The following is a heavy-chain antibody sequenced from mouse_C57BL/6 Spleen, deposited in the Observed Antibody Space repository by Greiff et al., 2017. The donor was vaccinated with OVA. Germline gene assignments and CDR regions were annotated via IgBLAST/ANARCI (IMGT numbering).Heavy chain of an antibody. V-gene: IGHV1-7*01. CDR1: GYTFTSYW. J-gene: IGHJ3*01. CDR3: ARRDYSNYTWFAY. CDR2: INPSSGYT. D-gene: IGHD2-5*01. Sequence: QVQLKESGAELAKPGASVKLSCKASGYTFTSYWMHWVKQRPGQGLEWIGYINPSSGYTKYNQKFKDKATLTADKSSSTAYMQLSSLTYEDSAVYYCARRDYSNYTWFAYWGQGTLVTVSA.